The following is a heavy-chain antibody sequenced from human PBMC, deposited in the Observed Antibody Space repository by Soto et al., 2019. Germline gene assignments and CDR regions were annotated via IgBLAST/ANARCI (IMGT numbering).Heavy chain of an antibody. D-gene: IGHD6-6*01. V-gene: IGHV3-30*18. CDR1: GFTFSTYG. Sequence: QVQLVESGGGVVQPGRSLRLSCAASGFTFSTYGMHRVRQAPGKGPEWVAVISIDGSNKYYADSVKGRFTISRDNSKNTLYLQMNSLRADDTAVYYCAKGSEAARQELDYWGQGTLVTVSS. CDR2: ISIDGSNK. J-gene: IGHJ4*02. CDR3: AKGSEAARQELDY.